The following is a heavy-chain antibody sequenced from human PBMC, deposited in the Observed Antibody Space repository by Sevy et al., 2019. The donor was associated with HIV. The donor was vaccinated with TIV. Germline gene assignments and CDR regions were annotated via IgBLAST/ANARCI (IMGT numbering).Heavy chain of an antibody. CDR3: ARETMDRGVIPPDAFDI. J-gene: IGHJ3*02. D-gene: IGHD3-10*01. V-gene: IGHV1-18*01. CDR2: ISAYNGNT. Sequence: ASVKVSCKASGYTFTSYGISWVRQAPGQGLEWMGWISAYNGNTNYSQKLQGRVTMTTDTSTNTAYMELRSLRSDDTAVYYCARETMDRGVIPPDAFDIWGQGTMVTVSS. CDR1: GYTFTSYG.